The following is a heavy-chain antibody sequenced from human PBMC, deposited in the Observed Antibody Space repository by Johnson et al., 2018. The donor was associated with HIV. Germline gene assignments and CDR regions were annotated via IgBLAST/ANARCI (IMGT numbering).Heavy chain of an antibody. Sequence: QVQLVESGGGVVQPGGSLKLSCAASEFTFSSYDMHWVRQAPGKGLEWVTFIRYAGTNKYYVDSVKGRLTISRDNAKNSLYLQVNSLRAEDTAVYYCVGRGGQWLVQSAFDIWGQGTMVTVSS. CDR1: EFTFSSYD. CDR3: VGRGGQWLVQSAFDI. D-gene: IGHD6-19*01. CDR2: IRYAGTNK. J-gene: IGHJ3*02. V-gene: IGHV3-30*02.